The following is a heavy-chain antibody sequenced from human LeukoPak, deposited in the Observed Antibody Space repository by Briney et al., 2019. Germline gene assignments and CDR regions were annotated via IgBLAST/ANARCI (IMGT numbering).Heavy chain of an antibody. J-gene: IGHJ4*02. CDR3: AKVPYVGRSHGHY. CDR1: GVTLSTYA. D-gene: IGHD1-26*01. Sequence: GGSLRLSCAASGVTLSTYAMSWARQAPGKGLEWVSGISSSGSGDNTYYADSVKGRFTISRDNSKNTLYLQMNSLRAEDTAVYYCAKVPYVGRSHGHYWGQGTLVTVSS. V-gene: IGHV3-23*01. CDR2: ISSSGSGDNT.